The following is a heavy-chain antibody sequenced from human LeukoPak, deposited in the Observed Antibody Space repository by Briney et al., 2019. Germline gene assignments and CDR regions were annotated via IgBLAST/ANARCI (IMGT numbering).Heavy chain of an antibody. D-gene: IGHD3-22*01. CDR3: ALGCSSYYYAGLH. CDR2: VYYSGST. CDR1: SGSISSYY. J-gene: IGHJ4*02. V-gene: IGHV4-59*01. Sequence: PSETLSLTSTVSSGSISSYYCNWMRQTPEKGLEWVGYVYYSGSTKYNPSLKSRVTISMDTSKNQFSLDLSSVTSADTAVYNCALGCSSYYYAGLHWGQGILVTVSS.